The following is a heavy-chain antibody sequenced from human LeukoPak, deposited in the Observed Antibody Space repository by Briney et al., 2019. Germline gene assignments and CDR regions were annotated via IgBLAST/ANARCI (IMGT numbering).Heavy chain of an antibody. V-gene: IGHV4-39*07. CDR1: GGSISITTYY. CDR3: ARDYMVRGVIDY. Sequence: PSETLSLTCTVSGGSISITTYYWGWIRQPPERGLEWIGNIYYSGSTYYNPSLKSRVTISVDTSKNQFSLKLSSVTAADTAVYYCARDYMVRGVIDYWGQGTLVTVSS. CDR2: IYYSGST. D-gene: IGHD3-10*01. J-gene: IGHJ4*02.